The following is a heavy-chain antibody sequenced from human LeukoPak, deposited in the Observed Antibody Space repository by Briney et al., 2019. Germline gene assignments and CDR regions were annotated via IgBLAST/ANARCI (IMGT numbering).Heavy chain of an antibody. CDR1: GGSISSSSYY. D-gene: IGHD6-19*01. CDR2: IYYSGST. Sequence: SETLSLTCTVSGGSISSSSYYWGWIRQPPGKGLEWIGSIYYSGSTYYNPSLKSRVTISVDTSKNQFSLKLSSVTAAETAVYYCASQLPVAGNYWGQGTLVTVSS. V-gene: IGHV4-39*01. CDR3: ASQLPVAGNY. J-gene: IGHJ4*02.